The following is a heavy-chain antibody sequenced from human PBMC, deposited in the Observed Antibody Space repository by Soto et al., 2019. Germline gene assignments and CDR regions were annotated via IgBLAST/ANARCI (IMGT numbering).Heavy chain of an antibody. V-gene: IGHV3-53*01. CDR2: IYSGGST. Sequence: EVQLVESGGGLIQPGGPLRLSCAASGFIVSSNYMTWVRQAPGKGLEWVSIIYSGGSTYYADSVKGRFTISRDNSKNTLYLQMNSLRAEDTAVYYCARGYSGYDNAIDYWGQGTLVTVSS. J-gene: IGHJ4*02. D-gene: IGHD5-12*01. CDR1: GFIVSSNY. CDR3: ARGYSGYDNAIDY.